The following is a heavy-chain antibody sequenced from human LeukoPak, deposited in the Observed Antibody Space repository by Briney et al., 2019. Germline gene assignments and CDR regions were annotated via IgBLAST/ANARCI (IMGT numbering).Heavy chain of an antibody. J-gene: IGHJ4*02. CDR1: GLTFSSHW. CDR3: ATQQGGNPAY. V-gene: IGHV3-74*01. Sequence: GGSLRLSCAASGLTFSSHWMHWVRQAPGKGLVWVSRITNDGSSTTYADSVKGRFTISRDNAKNMLYLQVNSLRAEDTAVYYSATQQGGNPAYWGQGTLVTVSS. D-gene: IGHD1-14*01. CDR2: ITNDGSST.